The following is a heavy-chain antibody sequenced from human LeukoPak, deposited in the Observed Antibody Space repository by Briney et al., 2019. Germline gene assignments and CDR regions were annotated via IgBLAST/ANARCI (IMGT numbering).Heavy chain of an antibody. CDR2: ISGSGGST. CDR1: GFTFSSYA. D-gene: IGHD5-12*01. J-gene: IGHJ4*02. V-gene: IGHV3-23*01. CDR3: ANSRYDEVSPPEN. Sequence: GGSLRLSCAASGFTFSSYAMSWVRQAPGRGLEWVSAISGSGGSTYYADSVKGRFTISRDNSKNTLYLQVNSLRAEDTAVYYCANSRYDEVSPPENWGQGTLVTVSS.